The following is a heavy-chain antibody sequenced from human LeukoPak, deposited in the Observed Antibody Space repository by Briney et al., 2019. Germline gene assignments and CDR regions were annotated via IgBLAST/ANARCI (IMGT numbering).Heavy chain of an antibody. CDR2: INPNSGGT. Sequence: ASVTVSCKASGYTFTGYYMHWVRQAPGQGLEWMGWINPNSGGTNYAQKFQGRVTMTRDTSISTAYMELSRLRSDDTAVYYCARDQRLSTAGTYYYYMDVWGKGTTVTISS. CDR3: ARDQRLSTAGTYYYYMDV. D-gene: IGHD6-13*01. V-gene: IGHV1-2*02. J-gene: IGHJ6*03. CDR1: GYTFTGYY.